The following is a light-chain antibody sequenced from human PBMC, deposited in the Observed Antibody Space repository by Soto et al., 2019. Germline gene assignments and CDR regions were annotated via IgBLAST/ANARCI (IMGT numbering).Light chain of an antibody. CDR1: QSVLYSSNNNNY. J-gene: IGKJ4*01. CDR2: WAS. V-gene: IGKV4-1*01. CDR3: QQYYTTPFT. Sequence: DILMTQSPDSLAVSLGERATINCKSSQSVLYSSNNNNYLAWYQQKPAQPPKLLIYWASTRESGVPDRFSGSGSGTDFTLTISSLQAEDVAVYYCQQYYTTPFTFGGGTKVDI.